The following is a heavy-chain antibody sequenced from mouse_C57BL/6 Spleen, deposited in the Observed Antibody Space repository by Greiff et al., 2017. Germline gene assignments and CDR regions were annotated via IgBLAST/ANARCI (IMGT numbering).Heavy chain of an antibody. J-gene: IGHJ4*01. CDR3: TKAYYGNWGYAMDY. D-gene: IGHD2-10*01. CDR2: IDPETGGT. CDR1: GYTFTDYE. Sequence: VQLQQSGAELVRPGASVTLSCKASGYTFTDYEMHWVKQTPVHGLEWIGAIDPETGGTAYNQKFKGKAILTADKSSSTAYMELRSLTSEDSAVYYCTKAYYGNWGYAMDYWGQGTSVTVSS. V-gene: IGHV1-15*01.